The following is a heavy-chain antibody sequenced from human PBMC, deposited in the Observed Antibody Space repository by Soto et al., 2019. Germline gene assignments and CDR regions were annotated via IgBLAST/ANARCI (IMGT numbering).Heavy chain of an antibody. V-gene: IGHV4-39*01. D-gene: IGHD3-22*01. J-gene: IGHJ3*02. CDR1: RNSIISNSDY. CDR3: ARLFYYDNSGHYYGNDAFDI. CDR2: IYYDGNT. Sequence: SATLSLSCTLFRNSIISNSDYWVLIRKPPGKSLDSIAIIYYDGNTYYNPSLKSRVTISLDTSKNQFSLRLNSVTASDTAVYYCARLFYYDNSGHYYGNDAFDIWGQGTMVTVS.